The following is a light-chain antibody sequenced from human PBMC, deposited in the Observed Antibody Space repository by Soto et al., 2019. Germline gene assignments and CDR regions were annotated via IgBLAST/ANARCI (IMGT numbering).Light chain of an antibody. CDR3: QQYGSSPPIT. Sequence: EIVLTQSPGTLSLSPGERATLSCRASQSVSSTSIAWYQQKPGQAPSLLIYSASSRATGIPDRFSGSGSGTDFTLTISRLEPEDFAVYYCQQYGSSPPITFGQGTRLDMK. CDR2: SAS. V-gene: IGKV3-20*01. CDR1: QSVSSTS. J-gene: IGKJ5*01.